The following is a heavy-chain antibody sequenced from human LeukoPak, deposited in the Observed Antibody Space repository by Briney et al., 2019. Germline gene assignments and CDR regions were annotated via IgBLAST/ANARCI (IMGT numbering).Heavy chain of an antibody. D-gene: IGHD5-18*01. J-gene: IGHJ4*02. CDR3: ARQWIQLWLIDY. CDR2: ISYDGNNK. CDR1: GFTFSNYA. V-gene: IGHV3-30-3*01. Sequence: PGGSLRLSCAASGFTFSNYAIHWFRQAPGKGLEWVAVISYDGNNKYYADSVKGRFTISRDNFKNTLYLQMNNLRAEDTAVYYCARQWIQLWLIDYWGQGTLVTVSS.